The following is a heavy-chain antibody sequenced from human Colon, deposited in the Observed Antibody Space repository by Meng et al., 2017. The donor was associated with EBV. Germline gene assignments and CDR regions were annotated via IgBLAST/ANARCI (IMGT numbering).Heavy chain of an antibody. D-gene: IGHD2-2*01. CDR1: GGSISTSDW. V-gene: IGHV4-4*02. Sequence: QGQLQESGPGLVEPSGTLSLTFAVSGGSISTSDWWSWVRQPPGKGLEWIGEIYRGGGTNYNPSFKSRVTISVDTSNNHFSLKLSYVTAADTAVYYCARVRVIPAAVGFDYWGQGTLVTVSS. CDR3: ARVRVIPAAVGFDY. CDR2: IYRGGGT. J-gene: IGHJ4*02.